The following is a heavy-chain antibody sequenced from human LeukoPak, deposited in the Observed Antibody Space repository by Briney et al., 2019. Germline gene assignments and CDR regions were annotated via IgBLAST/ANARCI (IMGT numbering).Heavy chain of an antibody. CDR3: ATVYDSSGYIGNFDY. Sequence: ASVKVSCKASGYTFTSYDINWVRQATGQGLEWMGWMNPNSGNTGYAQKFQGRVTMTEDTSTDTAYMELSSLRSEDTAVYYCATVYDSSGYIGNFDYWGQGTLVTVSS. CDR2: MNPNSGNT. V-gene: IGHV1-8*02. D-gene: IGHD3-22*01. CDR1: GYTFTSYD. J-gene: IGHJ4*02.